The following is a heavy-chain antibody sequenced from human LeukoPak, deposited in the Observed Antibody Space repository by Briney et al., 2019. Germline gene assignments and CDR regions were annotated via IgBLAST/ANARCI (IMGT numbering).Heavy chain of an antibody. CDR3: ARDVPPRYSGYDWAF. Sequence: PGGSLRLSCAASGFTFSNYWMLWVRQAPGGGLEWVATIKQDGSEKYYGDSVKGRFTISRDNAKNSVYLQMNSLRAEDTAVYYCARDVPPRYSGYDWAFWGQGTLVTVSS. V-gene: IGHV3-7*01. CDR1: GFTFSNYW. D-gene: IGHD5-12*01. J-gene: IGHJ4*02. CDR2: IKQDGSEK.